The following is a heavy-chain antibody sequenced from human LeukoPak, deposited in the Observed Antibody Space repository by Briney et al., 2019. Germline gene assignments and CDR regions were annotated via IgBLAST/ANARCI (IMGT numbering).Heavy chain of an antibody. Sequence: SSETLSLTCAVSGGSFSGYYWSWVRQPPGKGPEWIGEINQGGSTNYNPSLKSRVTISIDTSKSQFSLKMTSVTAADTAVYYCAINDGSGSYYKSDFWGQGTLVTVSS. CDR2: INQGGST. CDR3: AINDGSGSYYKSDF. CDR1: GGSFSGYY. D-gene: IGHD3-10*01. V-gene: IGHV4-34*01. J-gene: IGHJ4*02.